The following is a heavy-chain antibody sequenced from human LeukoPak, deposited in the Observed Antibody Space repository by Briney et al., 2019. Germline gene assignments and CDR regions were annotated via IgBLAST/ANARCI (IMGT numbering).Heavy chain of an antibody. CDR1: GFTFSSYA. V-gene: IGHV3-23*01. Sequence: GGSLRLSCAASGFTFSSYAMSWVRQAPGKGLEWVSAISGSGGSTYYADSVKGRFTIPRDNSKNTLYLQMNSLRAEDTAVYYCAKDHGYSGSYGDAFDIWGQGTMVTVSS. CDR3: AKDHGYSGSYGDAFDI. D-gene: IGHD1-26*01. CDR2: ISGSGGST. J-gene: IGHJ3*02.